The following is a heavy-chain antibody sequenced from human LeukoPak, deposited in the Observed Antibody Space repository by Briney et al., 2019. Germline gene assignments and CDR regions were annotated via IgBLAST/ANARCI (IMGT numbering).Heavy chain of an antibody. Sequence: PTGGSLRLSCAASGFTFSSYAMSWVPQAPGKGLEWVSAITVSGGSTYYADSVKGRFTISRDNSKNTLYLQMNSLRAEDTAVYYCAKGWDSSGRNWFDPWGQGTLVTVSS. CDR3: AKGWDSSGRNWFDP. CDR2: ITVSGGST. CDR1: GFTFSSYA. V-gene: IGHV3-23*01. J-gene: IGHJ5*02. D-gene: IGHD6-19*01.